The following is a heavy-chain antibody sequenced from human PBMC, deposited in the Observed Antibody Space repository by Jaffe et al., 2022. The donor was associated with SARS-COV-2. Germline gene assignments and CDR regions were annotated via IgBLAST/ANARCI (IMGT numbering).Heavy chain of an antibody. V-gene: IGHV4-31*03. Sequence: QVQLQESGPGLVKPSQTLSLTCTVSGGSISSGGYYWSWIRQHPGKGLEWIGYIYYSGSTYYNPSLKSRVTISVDTSKNQFSLKLSSVTAADTAVYYCARGPLLRYFDWLTSHPEIDYYFDYWGQGTLVTVSS. J-gene: IGHJ4*02. CDR2: IYYSGST. CDR3: ARGPLLRYFDWLTSHPEIDYYFDY. D-gene: IGHD3-9*01. CDR1: GGSISSGGYY.